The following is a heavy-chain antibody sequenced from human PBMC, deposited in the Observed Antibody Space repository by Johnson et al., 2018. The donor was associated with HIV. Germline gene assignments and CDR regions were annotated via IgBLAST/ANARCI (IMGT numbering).Heavy chain of an antibody. J-gene: IGHJ3*02. CDR1: GFTVSSNY. Sequence: VQLVESGGGLVQPGGSLRLSCAASGFTVSSNYMSWVRQAPGKGLEWVSVIYSGGSTYYADSVKGRFTISRDNSKNTLYLQMNSLRAEDTAVYYCARDPARGTMIEDAFDIWGQGTMVTVSS. D-gene: IGHD3-22*01. V-gene: IGHV3-66*01. CDR2: IYSGGST. CDR3: ARDPARGTMIEDAFDI.